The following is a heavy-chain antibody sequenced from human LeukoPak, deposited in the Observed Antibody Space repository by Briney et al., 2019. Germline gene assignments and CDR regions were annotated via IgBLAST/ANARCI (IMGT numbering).Heavy chain of an antibody. CDR2: VFISGST. V-gene: IGHV4-61*02. J-gene: IGHJ4*02. D-gene: IGHD6-13*01. CDR1: GGSISSDSYY. CDR3: ARAYSSSLGYYFNY. Sequence: SETLSLTCSVSGGSISSDSYYWSWIRQPAGKGLEWIGRVFISGSTNYNPSLKSRVSISMDTSRNQFSLKLSSVTAADTAVYYCARAYSSSLGYYFNYWGQGTLVTVSS.